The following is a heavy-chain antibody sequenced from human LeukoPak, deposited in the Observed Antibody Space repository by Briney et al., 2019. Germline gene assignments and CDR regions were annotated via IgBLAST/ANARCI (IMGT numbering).Heavy chain of an antibody. CDR1: GGSISNYY. Sequence: SETLSLTCSVSGGSISNYYWSWIRQPPGKGLEGIGYIYYSGSTNYNPSLKSRVTISVDTSKNKFSLKLNSVTSADTAVYYCAKINRSPPHNWFDPWGQGTLVTVSS. J-gene: IGHJ5*02. CDR3: AKINRSPPHNWFDP. CDR2: IYYSGST. V-gene: IGHV4-59*01.